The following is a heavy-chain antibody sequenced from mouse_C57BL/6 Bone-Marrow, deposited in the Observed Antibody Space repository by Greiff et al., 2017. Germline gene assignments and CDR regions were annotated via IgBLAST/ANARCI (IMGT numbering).Heavy chain of an antibody. CDR2: IDPENGDT. V-gene: IGHV14-4*01. CDR3: TTFYYTEYFDV. Sequence: DVKLVESGAELVRPGASVKLSCTASGFNIKDDYMHWVKQRPEQGLEWIGWIDPENGDTEYASKFQGKATITADTSSNTAYLQLSSLTSEDTAVYYCTTFYYTEYFDVWGTGTTVTVSS. J-gene: IGHJ1*03. D-gene: IGHD1-1*01. CDR1: GFNIKDDY.